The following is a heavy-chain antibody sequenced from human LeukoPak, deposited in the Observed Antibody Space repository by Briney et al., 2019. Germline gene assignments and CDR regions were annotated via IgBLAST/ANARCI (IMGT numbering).Heavy chain of an antibody. J-gene: IGHJ6*03. D-gene: IGHD6-6*01. CDR1: GGTFSSYA. CDR2: IIPIFGTA. V-gene: IGHV1-69*06. CDR3: ARGSIAERGGYYYYYMDV. Sequence: GASVKVSCKASGGTFSSYAVSWVRQAPGQGLEWMGGIIPIFGTANYAQKFQGRVTITADKSTSTAYMELSSLRSEDTAVYYCARGSIAERGGYYYYYMDVWGKGTTVTVSS.